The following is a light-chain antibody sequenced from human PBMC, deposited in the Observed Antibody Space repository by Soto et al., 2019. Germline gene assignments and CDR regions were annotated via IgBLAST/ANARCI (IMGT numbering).Light chain of an antibody. CDR1: SSNIEAGYD. CDR2: GNT. Sequence: QSVLTQPPSVSGAPGQRVTISCTGSSSNIEAGYDVHWYQQLPGRAPKLLIYGNTNRPSGVPDRFSGSKSGTSASLAITGLQAEDEADYYCLSFDSSLSVVFGGGTQLTVL. J-gene: IGLJ2*01. V-gene: IGLV1-40*01. CDR3: LSFDSSLSVV.